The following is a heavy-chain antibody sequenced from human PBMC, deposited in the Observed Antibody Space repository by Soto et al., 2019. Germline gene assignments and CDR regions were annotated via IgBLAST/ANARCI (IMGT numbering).Heavy chain of an antibody. CDR3: ARARVDYYDSSGYYQFDY. CDR2: INPNSGGT. D-gene: IGHD3-22*01. J-gene: IGHJ4*02. Sequence: QVPLVQSGAEVKKPGASVKVSCKASGYTFTGYYMHWVRQAPGQGLEWMGWINPNSGGTNYAQKFQGRVTMTRDTSISTAYMELSRLRSDDTAVYYCARARVDYYDSSGYYQFDYWGQGTLVTVSS. CDR1: GYTFTGYY. V-gene: IGHV1-2*02.